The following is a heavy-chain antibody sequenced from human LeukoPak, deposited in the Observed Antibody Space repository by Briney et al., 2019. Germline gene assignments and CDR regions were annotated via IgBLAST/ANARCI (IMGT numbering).Heavy chain of an antibody. CDR2: ISSSGSTI. J-gene: IGHJ4*02. Sequence: GGSLRLSCAASGFTFSSYEMNWVRQAPGKGLEWVSYISSSGSTIYYADSVKGRFTISRDNAKNSLYLQMNSLRAEDTAVYYCARSMITFGGIIVPFDYWGQGTLVTVSS. D-gene: IGHD3-16*02. CDR1: GFTFSSYE. CDR3: ARSMITFGGIIVPFDY. V-gene: IGHV3-48*03.